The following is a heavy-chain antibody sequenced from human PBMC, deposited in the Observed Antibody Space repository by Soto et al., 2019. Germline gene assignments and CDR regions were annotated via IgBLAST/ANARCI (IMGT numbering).Heavy chain of an antibody. Sequence: GGSLRLSCAVSGFTVSRNYMNWVRQAPGKGLEWVSVLYSGGNTYYADSVKGRFTISSDNSKNTLYLQMNSLRADDTAVYYCARIEVSYSRGHPFDSWGQGTLVTVSS. V-gene: IGHV3-53*01. CDR3: ARIEVSYSRGHPFDS. CDR1: GFTVSRNY. D-gene: IGHD3-22*01. J-gene: IGHJ4*02. CDR2: LYSGGNT.